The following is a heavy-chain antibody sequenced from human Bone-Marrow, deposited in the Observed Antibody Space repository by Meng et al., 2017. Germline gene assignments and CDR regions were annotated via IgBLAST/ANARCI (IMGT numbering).Heavy chain of an antibody. CDR3: TDSGVSDY. CDR2: INENGANT. Sequence: EVQLLESGGGLVQPGGSLRLSCVGSGYIFSHYTMIWVRQAPGKGPEWVSTINENGANTHYPDSLKGRFTISRDKSKNTLILQMNSLRVDDTAVYYCTDSGVSDYWGQGTLVTVSS. J-gene: IGHJ4*02. CDR1: GYIFSHYT. V-gene: IGHV3-23*01. D-gene: IGHD6-13*01.